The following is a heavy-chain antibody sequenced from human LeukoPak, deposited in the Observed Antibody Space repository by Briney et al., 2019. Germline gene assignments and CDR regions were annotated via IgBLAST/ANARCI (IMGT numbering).Heavy chain of an antibody. D-gene: IGHD3-22*01. V-gene: IGHV3-33*01. CDR2: IWYDGSNK. J-gene: IGHJ4*02. Sequence: GGSLRLSCAASGFTFSSYGMHWVRQAPGKGLEWVAVIWYDGSNKYYADSVKGRLTISRDNSKNTLYLQMNSLRAEDTAVYYCARPREYYDSSGYSGFDYWGQGTLVTVSS. CDR1: GFTFSSYG. CDR3: ARPREYYDSSGYSGFDY.